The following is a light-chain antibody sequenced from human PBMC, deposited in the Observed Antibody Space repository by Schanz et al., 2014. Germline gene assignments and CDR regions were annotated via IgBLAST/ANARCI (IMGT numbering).Light chain of an antibody. CDR3: CSYAGDNTLR. CDR2: SNY. J-gene: IGLJ3*02. V-gene: IGLV1-44*01. CDR1: SSNIGSNI. Sequence: QSVLTQPPSASGTPGQRVTISCSGSSSNIGSNIVNWYQQFPGTAPTLLIYSNYQWSSGVPDRFSGSKSGNTASLTISGLQAEDEADYYCCSYAGDNTLRFGGGTKVTVL.